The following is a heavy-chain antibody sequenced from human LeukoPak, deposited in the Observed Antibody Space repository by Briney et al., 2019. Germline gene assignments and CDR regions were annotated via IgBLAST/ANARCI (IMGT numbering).Heavy chain of an antibody. J-gene: IGHJ4*02. Sequence: GGSLRLSCAVSGFSFSTYAMHWVRQAPGKGLDWVAVISNDGDKKYYADSVKGRVTISRDNSKNTLYLDLNSLRIEDTSVFYCARSARGGKPIDYWGQGTLVTVSS. V-gene: IGHV3-30*03. CDR2: ISNDGDKK. CDR3: ARSARGGKPIDY. CDR1: GFSFSTYA. D-gene: IGHD1-14*01.